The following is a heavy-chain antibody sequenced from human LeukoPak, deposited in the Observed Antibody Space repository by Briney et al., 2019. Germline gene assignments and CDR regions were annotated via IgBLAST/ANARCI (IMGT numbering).Heavy chain of an antibody. CDR2: IYSGGST. D-gene: IGHD5-24*01. J-gene: IGHJ5*02. CDR3: AREGYSNNWFDP. Sequence: GGSLRLSCAASGFTVSSNYMSWVRQAPGKGLEWVSVIYSGGSTYYADSVKGRFTISRDNSKNTLYLQMNSLRAEDTAVYYCAREGYSNNWFDPWGQGTLVTVSS. V-gene: IGHV3-53*01. CDR1: GFTVSSNY.